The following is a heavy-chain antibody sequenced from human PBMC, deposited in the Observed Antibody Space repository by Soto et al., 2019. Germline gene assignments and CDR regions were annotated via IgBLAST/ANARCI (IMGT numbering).Heavy chain of an antibody. CDR1: GGSIYRSGYY. J-gene: IGHJ4*02. CDR2: IDYNGVT. D-gene: IGHD2-15*01. V-gene: IGHV4-39*01. CDR3: GKVLVGATGHTDSDS. Sequence: SETLSLTCTVSGGSIYRSGYYWGWIRQPPGRGLEWIGNIDYNGVTYSNPSLKSRVTISRDTSKNQFSLKLTSVSAADTALYYCGKVLVGATGHTDSDSWGPGTLVTVS.